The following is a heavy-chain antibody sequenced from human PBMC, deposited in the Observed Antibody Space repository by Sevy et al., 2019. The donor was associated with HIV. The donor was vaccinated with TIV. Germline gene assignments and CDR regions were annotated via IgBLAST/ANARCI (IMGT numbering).Heavy chain of an antibody. CDR2: IYHCGST. J-gene: IGHJ5*02. CDR1: GYSISSGYY. V-gene: IGHV4-38-2*01. CDR3: ARVGYCSGGSCYRAYNWFDP. Sequence: SETLSLTCAVSGYSISSGYYWGWIRQPPGKGLEWIGSIYHCGSTYYNPSLKSRVTISVDTSKNQFSLKLSSVTAADTAVYYCARVGYCSGGSCYRAYNWFDPWGQGTLVTVSS. D-gene: IGHD2-15*01.